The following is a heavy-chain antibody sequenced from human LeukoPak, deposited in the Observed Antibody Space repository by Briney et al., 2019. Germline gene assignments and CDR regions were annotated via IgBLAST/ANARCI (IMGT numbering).Heavy chain of an antibody. Sequence: GGSLRLSCAASGFTFTFFWMRCVRQAPGRGLEWVANIKRDGSEVYYVDSVKGRFTSSRDNAKNSLYLQTKRQRAEDTAVYYCGRGGGYGVDVWGQGTTVTVSS. V-gene: IGHV3-7*02. CDR2: IKRDGSEV. D-gene: IGHD3-16*01. CDR3: GRGGGYGVDV. J-gene: IGHJ6*02. CDR1: GFTFTFFW.